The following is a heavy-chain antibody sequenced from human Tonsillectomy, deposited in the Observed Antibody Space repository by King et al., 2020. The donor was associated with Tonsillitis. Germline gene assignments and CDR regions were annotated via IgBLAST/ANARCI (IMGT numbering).Heavy chain of an antibody. D-gene: IGHD3-22*01. CDR1: GGSISSGGYY. V-gene: IGHV4-31*03. CDR2: IYYSGST. Sequence: QLQESGPGLVKPSQTLSLTCTVSGGSISSGGYYWSWIRQHPGKGLEWIGYIYYSGSTYYNPSLNSRVTISVDTSKNQFSLKLSCVTAADTAVYYCARDHWYYDSSGYDAFDIWGQGTMVTVSS. J-gene: IGHJ3*02. CDR3: ARDHWYYDSSGYDAFDI.